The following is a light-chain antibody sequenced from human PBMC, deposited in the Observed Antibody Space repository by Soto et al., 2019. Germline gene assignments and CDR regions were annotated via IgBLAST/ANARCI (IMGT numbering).Light chain of an antibody. Sequence: EIVLTQSPATLSLSPGERATLSCRASQSVGRYLAWYQQRPGQAPRLLISDASNRATGIPAKFSGSGSGTAFTLTISSLEPEDFAVYYCQQRSYWPYTFGQGTKLEIK. CDR3: QQRSYWPYT. CDR1: QSVGRY. V-gene: IGKV3-11*01. CDR2: DAS. J-gene: IGKJ2*01.